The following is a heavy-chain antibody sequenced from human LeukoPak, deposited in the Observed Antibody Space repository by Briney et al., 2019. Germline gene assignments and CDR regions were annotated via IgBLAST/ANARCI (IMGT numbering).Heavy chain of an antibody. CDR3: ASPRGLQTTPYYFDY. Sequence: PSETLSLTCTVSGGSISSYYWSWIRQPPGKGLEWIGYIYYSGSTNYNPSLKSRVTISVDTSKNQFSLKLSSVTAADTAVYYYASPRGLQTTPYYFDYWGQGTLVTVSS. D-gene: IGHD5-24*01. V-gene: IGHV4-59*12. CDR2: IYYSGST. J-gene: IGHJ4*02. CDR1: GGSISSYY.